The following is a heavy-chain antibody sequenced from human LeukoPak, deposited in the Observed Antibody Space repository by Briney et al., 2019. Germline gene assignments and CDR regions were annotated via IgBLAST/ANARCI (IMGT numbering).Heavy chain of an antibody. V-gene: IGHV3-30*18. D-gene: IGHD3-16*02. CDR1: GFTFSSYG. Sequence: PGGSLRLSCAASGFTFSSYGMHWVRQAPGKGLEWVAVISYDGSNKYYADSVKGRFTISRDNSKNTLYLQMNSLRAEDTAVYYCAKDLFVWGSYRYGFDCWGQGTLVTVSS. J-gene: IGHJ4*02. CDR2: ISYDGSNK. CDR3: AKDLFVWGSYRYGFDC.